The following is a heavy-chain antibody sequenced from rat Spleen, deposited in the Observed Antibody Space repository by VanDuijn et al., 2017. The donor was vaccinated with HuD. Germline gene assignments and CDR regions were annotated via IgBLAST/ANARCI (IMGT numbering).Heavy chain of an antibody. V-gene: IGHV5-29*01. Sequence: EVQLVESDGGLVQPGRSLKLSCAASGFTFSNYDMAWVRQAPKKGLEWVATISSDGSSINYRDSVKGRFTISRDNAKSTLYLQVDSLRSEDTATYYCARGTRNYSTYGGFVYWGQGVMVTVSS. J-gene: IGHJ2*01. CDR2: ISSDGSSI. CDR1: GFTFSNYD. D-gene: IGHD1-3*01. CDR3: ARGTRNYSTYGGFVY.